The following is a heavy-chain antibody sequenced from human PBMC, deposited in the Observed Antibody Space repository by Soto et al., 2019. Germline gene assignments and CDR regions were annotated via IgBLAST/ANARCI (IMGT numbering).Heavy chain of an antibody. Sequence: SETLSLTCTVSGGSISSYYWSWIRQPPGEGLEWIGYIYYSGSTNYNPSLKSRVTISVDTSKNQFSLKLSSVTAADTAVYYCARVRKGLRYFDWLDYYFDYWGQGTLVTVSS. CDR3: ARVRKGLRYFDWLDYYFDY. V-gene: IGHV4-59*01. J-gene: IGHJ4*02. CDR1: GGSISSYY. CDR2: IYYSGST. D-gene: IGHD3-9*01.